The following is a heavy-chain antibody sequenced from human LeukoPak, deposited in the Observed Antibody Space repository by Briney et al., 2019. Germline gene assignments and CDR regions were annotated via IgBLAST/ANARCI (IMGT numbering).Heavy chain of an antibody. V-gene: IGHV1-46*01. CDR1: GYTFTSYY. D-gene: IGHD1-14*01. Sequence: ASVKVSCKASGYTFTSYYMHWVRQAPGQGLEWMGIINPSGGSTSYAQKFQGRVTMTRDTSTSTAYMELSSLRSEDTAVYYCARVSLRYRRAFDIWGQGTMVTVSS. CDR2: INPSGGST. J-gene: IGHJ3*02. CDR3: ARVSLRYRRAFDI.